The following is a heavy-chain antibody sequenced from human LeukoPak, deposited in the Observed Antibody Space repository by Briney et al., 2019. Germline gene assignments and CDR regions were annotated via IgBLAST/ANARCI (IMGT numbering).Heavy chain of an antibody. Sequence: GGSLRLSCAASGFTFSSHAMSWVRQAPGKGLEWVSAISGSGGSTYYADSVKGRFTISRDNSKNTLYLQMNSLRAEDTAVYYCANALYDILTGYDYYYGMDVWGQGTTVTVSS. V-gene: IGHV3-23*01. D-gene: IGHD3-9*01. CDR3: ANALYDILTGYDYYYGMDV. CDR1: GFTFSSHA. CDR2: ISGSGGST. J-gene: IGHJ6*02.